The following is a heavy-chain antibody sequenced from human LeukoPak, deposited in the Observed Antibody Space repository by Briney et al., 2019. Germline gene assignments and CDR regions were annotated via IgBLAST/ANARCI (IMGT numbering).Heavy chain of an antibody. CDR2: FDPEDGET. V-gene: IGHV1-24*01. J-gene: IGHJ3*02. CDR3: ATDWFTMVRGVPRPNAFDI. Sequence: ASVKVSCKVSGYTLTELSMHWVRQAPGKGLEWMGGFDPEDGETIYAQKFQGRVTMTEDTSTDTAYMELSSLRSEDTAVYYCATDWFTMVRGVPRPNAFDIWGQGTMVTVSS. CDR1: GYTLTELS. D-gene: IGHD3-10*01.